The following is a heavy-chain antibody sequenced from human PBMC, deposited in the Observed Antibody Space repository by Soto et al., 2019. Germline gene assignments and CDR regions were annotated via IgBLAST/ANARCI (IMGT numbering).Heavy chain of an antibody. J-gene: IGHJ4*02. Sequence: QVQLVESGGGVVQPGRSLRLSCAASGFTFRSFGMHWVRQAPGKGLEWVAVISYDGSLKRYADSVKGRFTMSRENSRNTLYLQMNSLTAEDTAVYYCAKRIAEVGLIDSCGQGTLVTVSS. D-gene: IGHD6-13*01. CDR2: ISYDGSLK. CDR3: AKRIAEVGLIDS. V-gene: IGHV3-30*18. CDR1: GFTFRSFG.